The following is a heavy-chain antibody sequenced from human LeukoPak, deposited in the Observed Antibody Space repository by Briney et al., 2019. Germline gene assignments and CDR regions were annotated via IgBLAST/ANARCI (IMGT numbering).Heavy chain of an antibody. J-gene: IGHJ6*04. CDR3: ARGNELYYGSGSPPYGLDV. V-gene: IGHV3-64*02. Sequence: GGSLRLSCAASGFTFSSYAMHWVRQAPGKGLEYVSAITDNGDNTYYADSVSGRFTISRDNSKNTLYLQMGSLTVEDTAVYYCARGNELYYGSGSPPYGLDVWGKGTTVTVSS. D-gene: IGHD3-10*01. CDR2: ITDNGDNT. CDR1: GFTFSSYA.